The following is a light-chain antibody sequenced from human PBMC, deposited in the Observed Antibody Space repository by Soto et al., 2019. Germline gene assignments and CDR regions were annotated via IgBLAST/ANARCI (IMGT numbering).Light chain of an antibody. CDR2: VNNDGSH. CDR3: QTWETGSVI. CDR1: SGHSRNA. V-gene: IGLV4-69*01. J-gene: IGLJ2*01. Sequence: QSVLTQSPSASASLGASVKLTCTLSSGHSRNAIAWHQQLPQKGPRYLMKVNNDGSHTKGAGIPDRFSGSSSGAERYLIISSLQSDDEADYYCQTWETGSVIFGGGTKLTV.